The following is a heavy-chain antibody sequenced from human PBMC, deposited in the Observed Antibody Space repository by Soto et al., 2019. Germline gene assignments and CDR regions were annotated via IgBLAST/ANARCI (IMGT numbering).Heavy chain of an antibody. CDR1: GGSFSGYY. D-gene: IGHD5-18*01. CDR2: INHSGST. CDR3: ARGSHTAMDY. J-gene: IGHJ4*02. Sequence: SETLSLTCAVYGGSFSGYYWSWIRQPPGKGLEWIGEINHSGSTNYNPSLKSRVTISVDTSKNQFSLKLSSVAAADTAVYYCARGSHTAMDYWGQGTLVTVSS. V-gene: IGHV4-34*01.